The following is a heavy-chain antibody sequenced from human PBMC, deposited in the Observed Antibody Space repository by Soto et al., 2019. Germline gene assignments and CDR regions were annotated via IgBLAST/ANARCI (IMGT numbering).Heavy chain of an antibody. V-gene: IGHV3-23*01. CDR1: GFTFSSYS. D-gene: IGHD5-18*01. CDR2: ITGSGGST. J-gene: IGHJ4*02. CDR3: AKEGDLIGYNYGSCFDY. Sequence: GGSLRLSCAASGFTFSSYSMSWVRQAPGKGLEWVSAITGSGGSTYYADSVKGRFTISRDNSKNTLYLQMNSLRAEDTAVYYCAKEGDLIGYNYGSCFDYWGQGTLVTVSS.